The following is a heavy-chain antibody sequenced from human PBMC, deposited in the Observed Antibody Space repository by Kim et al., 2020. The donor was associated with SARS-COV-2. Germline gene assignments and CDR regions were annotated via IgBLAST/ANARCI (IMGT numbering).Heavy chain of an antibody. Sequence: GGSLRLSCAASGFTFSSYAMSWVRQAPGKGLEWVSAISGSGGSTYYADSVKGRFTISRDNSKNTLYLQMNSLRAEDTAVYYCAKSEYYDFWSGYYTVFDPWGQGTLVTVSS. J-gene: IGHJ5*02. CDR1: GFTFSSYA. CDR3: AKSEYYDFWSGYYTVFDP. CDR2: ISGSGGST. D-gene: IGHD3-3*01. V-gene: IGHV3-23*01.